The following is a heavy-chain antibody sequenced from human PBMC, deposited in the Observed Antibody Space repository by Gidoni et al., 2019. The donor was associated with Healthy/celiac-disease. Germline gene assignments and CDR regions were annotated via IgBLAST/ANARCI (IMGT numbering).Heavy chain of an antibody. Sequence: QVQLVQSGAEVKTPGSSVKVSCTASGGPFSSYAISWVRQAPGQGLEWMGGIIPIFGTANYAQKCQGRVTITAEESTSTAYMELSSLRSEDTAVYYCARGWLTTVTPSVWFDPWGQGTLVTGSS. D-gene: IGHD4-17*01. CDR3: ARGWLTTVTPSVWFDP. CDR1: GGPFSSYA. J-gene: IGHJ5*02. CDR2: IIPIFGTA. V-gene: IGHV1-69*01.